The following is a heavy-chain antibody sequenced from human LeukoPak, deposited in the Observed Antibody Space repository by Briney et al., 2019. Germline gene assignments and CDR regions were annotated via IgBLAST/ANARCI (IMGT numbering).Heavy chain of an antibody. CDR2: ISYDGRDK. J-gene: IGHJ4*02. CDR1: GFTFSSYA. Sequence: GGSLRLSCAASGFTFSSYAMHWVRQAPGKGLEWVAVISYDGRDKHHVDSVKGRFIISRDNSKNTLYLQMNSLRAEDTAVYYCARDRVRIASYYFDSWGQGTLVTVSS. V-gene: IGHV3-30*04. D-gene: IGHD6-13*01. CDR3: ARDRVRIASYYFDS.